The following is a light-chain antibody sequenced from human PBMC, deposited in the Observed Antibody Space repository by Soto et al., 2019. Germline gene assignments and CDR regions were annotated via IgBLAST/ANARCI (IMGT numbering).Light chain of an antibody. Sequence: DIQMTQSPSTLSASVGDRVTITCRASQSMSTWLAWYQQKPGKAPNLLIYKASSLGSGVPSRFSGSGSGTEFTLTISSLQPDDFATYYCQQYDSFPWTFGQGTKVEIK. J-gene: IGKJ1*01. CDR2: KAS. V-gene: IGKV1-5*03. CDR3: QQYDSFPWT. CDR1: QSMSTW.